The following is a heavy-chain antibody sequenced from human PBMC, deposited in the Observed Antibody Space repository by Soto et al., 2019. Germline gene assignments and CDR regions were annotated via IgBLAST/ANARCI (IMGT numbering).Heavy chain of an antibody. D-gene: IGHD3-10*01. CDR1: GFTFSSYV. CDR2: ISTDGTEK. J-gene: IGHJ6*02. CDR3: AKDNYYGSGPPYYYGMDV. Sequence: GGSLRLSCAASGFTFSSYVIHWVRQAPGKGLEWVALISTDGTEKHYPGSVRGRFTISRDNSKNTLYLQMNSLRAEDTAVYYCAKDNYYGSGPPYYYGMDVWGQGTTVTVSS. V-gene: IGHV3-30-3*01.